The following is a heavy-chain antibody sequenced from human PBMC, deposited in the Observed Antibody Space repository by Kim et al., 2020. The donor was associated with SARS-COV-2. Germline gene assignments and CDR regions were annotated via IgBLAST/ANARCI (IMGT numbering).Heavy chain of an antibody. CDR3: AAWGGDANY. J-gene: IGHJ4*02. V-gene: IGHV3-7*03. CDR2: GSGK. D-gene: IGHD2-21*01. Sequence: GSGKSSVDSMKGRVTFSRDNAKNSLYLQINSLRAEDTAIYYCAAWGGDANYWGQGTLVTVSS.